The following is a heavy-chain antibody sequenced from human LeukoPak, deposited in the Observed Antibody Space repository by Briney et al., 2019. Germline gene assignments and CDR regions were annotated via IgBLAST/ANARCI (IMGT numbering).Heavy chain of an antibody. J-gene: IGHJ3*02. CDR3: AKLHIVVVTAIPDAFDI. Sequence: PGGSLRLSCAASGFTFSSYGMHWVRQAPGKGLEWVAFIRYDGSNKYYADSVKGRFTISRDNSKNTLYLQMNSLRAEDTAVYYCAKLHIVVVTAIPDAFDIWGQGTMVTVSS. CDR1: GFTFSSYG. CDR2: IRYDGSNK. V-gene: IGHV3-30*02. D-gene: IGHD2-21*02.